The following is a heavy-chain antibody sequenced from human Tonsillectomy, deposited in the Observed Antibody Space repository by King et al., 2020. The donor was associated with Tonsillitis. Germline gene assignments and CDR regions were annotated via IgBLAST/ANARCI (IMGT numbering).Heavy chain of an antibody. V-gene: IGHV3-23*04. CDR1: VFTFSDYA. CDR3: AKGMGPLMRPVAFDL. Sequence: VQLVESGGGLVQPGGSLRLSCAASVFTFSDYALTWVRQAPGKGLEWVSAISGSGGSTHYADSVKGRFTISRDNSRSTLFLQMNSLRVEDTAVYSCAKGMGPLMRPVAFDLWGQGTMVTVSS. CDR2: ISGSGGST. J-gene: IGHJ3*01. D-gene: IGHD2-8*01.